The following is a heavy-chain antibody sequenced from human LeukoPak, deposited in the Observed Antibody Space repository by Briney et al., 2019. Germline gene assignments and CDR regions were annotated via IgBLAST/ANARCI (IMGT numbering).Heavy chain of an antibody. CDR1: GGSFNGYY. CDR2: INHSGST. CDR3: ARTPFGDLSDAFDI. D-gene: IGHD3-10*01. Sequence: SETLSLTCAVYGGSFNGYYWSWIRQPPGKGLEWIGEINHSGSTYYIPSLKSRATVSLDTSKNQFSLKLTSMTAADTAVYYCARTPFGDLSDAFDIWGQGTMVTVSS. V-gene: IGHV4-34*01. J-gene: IGHJ3*02.